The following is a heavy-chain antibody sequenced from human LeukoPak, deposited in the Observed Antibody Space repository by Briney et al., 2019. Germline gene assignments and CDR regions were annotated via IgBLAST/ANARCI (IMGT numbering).Heavy chain of an antibody. J-gene: IGHJ4*02. Sequence: SETLSLTCAVYGGSFSGYYWSWIRQPPGKGLEWIGEINHSGSTNYNPSLKSRVTISVDTSKSQFSLKLSSVTAADTAVYYCARGGGDGYNEAFDYWGQGTLVTVSS. D-gene: IGHD5-24*01. CDR3: ARGGGDGYNEAFDY. CDR1: GGSFSGYY. CDR2: INHSGST. V-gene: IGHV4-34*01.